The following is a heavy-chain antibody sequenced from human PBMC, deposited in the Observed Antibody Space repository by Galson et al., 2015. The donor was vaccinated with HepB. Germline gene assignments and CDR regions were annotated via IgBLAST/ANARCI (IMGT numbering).Heavy chain of an antibody. D-gene: IGHD3-16*01. J-gene: IGHJ5*02. Sequence: SETLSLTCAVYGGSFSGYYWNWIRQSPGKGLEWIGEINHGGRVNYNPSLKSRVTFSVDTSKNHFSLRLRSVSAADTAVYYCARRAPISMLGQTQGFSPWGQGTLVIVSS. CDR3: ARRAPISMLGQTQGFSP. CDR2: INHGGRV. V-gene: IGHV4-34*01. CDR1: GGSFSGYY.